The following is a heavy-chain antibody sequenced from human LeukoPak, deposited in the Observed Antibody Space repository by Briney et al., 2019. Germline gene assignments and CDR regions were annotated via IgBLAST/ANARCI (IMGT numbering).Heavy chain of an antibody. CDR2: ISSSSSYI. Sequence: GGSPRLSCAASGFTFSSYSMNWVRQAPGKGLEWVSSISSSSSYIYYADSVKGRFTISRDNAKNSLYLQMNSLRAEDTAVYYCARSAYYYDSSHFGPDYWGQGTLVTVSS. D-gene: IGHD3-22*01. J-gene: IGHJ4*02. CDR3: ARSAYYYDSSHFGPDY. CDR1: GFTFSSYS. V-gene: IGHV3-21*01.